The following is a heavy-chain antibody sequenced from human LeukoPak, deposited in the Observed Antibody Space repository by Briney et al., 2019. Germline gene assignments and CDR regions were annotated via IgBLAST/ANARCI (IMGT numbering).Heavy chain of an antibody. J-gene: IGHJ6*03. CDR2: MNPNSGNT. D-gene: IGHD6-13*01. Sequence: ASVKVSCKASGYTFTSYDINWVRQATGQGLEWMGWMNPNSGNTGYAQNFQGRVTMTRNTSISTAYMELSSLRSEDTAVYYCARALGSSSWTACYYYMDVWGKGTTVTISS. CDR3: ARALGSSSWTACYYYMDV. V-gene: IGHV1-8*02. CDR1: GYTFTSYD.